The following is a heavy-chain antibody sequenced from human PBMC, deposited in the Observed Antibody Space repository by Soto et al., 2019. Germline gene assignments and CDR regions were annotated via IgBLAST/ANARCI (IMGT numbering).Heavy chain of an antibody. CDR2: IIPIFGTA. J-gene: IGHJ6*02. CDR1: GGTFSSYA. CDR3: ARDPETRTTSNYGMDV. D-gene: IGHD1-1*01. Sequence: GASVKVSCKASGGTFSSYAISWVRQAPGQGLGWMGGIIPIFGTANYAQKFQGRVTITADESTSTAYMELSSLRSEDTAVYYCARDPETRTTSNYGMDVWGQGTTVTVSS. V-gene: IGHV1-69*13.